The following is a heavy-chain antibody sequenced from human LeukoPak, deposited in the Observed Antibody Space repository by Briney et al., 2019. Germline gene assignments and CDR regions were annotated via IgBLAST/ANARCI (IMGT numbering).Heavy chain of an antibody. CDR3: AREGTHCSSTSCHNWFDP. J-gene: IGHJ5*02. D-gene: IGHD2-2*01. V-gene: IGHV1-18*01. Sequence: ASVKVSCKASGYTFTSYGISWVRQAPGQGLEWMGWISAYNGNTNYAQKPQGRVTMTTDTSTSTAYMELRSLRSDDTAVYYCAREGTHCSSTSCHNWFDPWGQGTLVTVSS. CDR2: ISAYNGNT. CDR1: GYTFTSYG.